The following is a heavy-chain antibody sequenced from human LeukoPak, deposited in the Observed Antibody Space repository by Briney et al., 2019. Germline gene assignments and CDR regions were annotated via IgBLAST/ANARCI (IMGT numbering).Heavy chain of an antibody. CDR3: AKNPLFAWGSYRSTYYFDY. D-gene: IGHD3-16*02. J-gene: IGHJ4*02. CDR2: ISGSGGST. CDR1: GFTFSSYA. Sequence: GGSLRLSCAASGFTFSSYAMSWVRQAPGKGLEWVSAISGSGGSTYYADSVKGRFTISRDNSKNTLYLQMNSLRAEDTAVYYCAKNPLFAWGSYRSTYYFDYWGQGTLVTVSS. V-gene: IGHV3-23*01.